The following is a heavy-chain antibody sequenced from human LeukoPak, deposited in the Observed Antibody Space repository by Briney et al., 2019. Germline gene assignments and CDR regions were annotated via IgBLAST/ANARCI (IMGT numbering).Heavy chain of an antibody. CDR1: GYSFTSYW. CDR3: ARRLGYCSSTSCYHWFDP. CDR2: IYPGDSDT. D-gene: IGHD2-2*01. V-gene: IGHV5-51*01. J-gene: IGHJ5*02. Sequence: GASLQISCQGSGYSFTSYWIGWLRQLPGKGLEWMGIIYPGDSDTRYSPSFQGQVTISADKSISTAYLQWSSLKASDTAMYYCARRLGYCSSTSCYHWFDPWGQGTLVTVSS.